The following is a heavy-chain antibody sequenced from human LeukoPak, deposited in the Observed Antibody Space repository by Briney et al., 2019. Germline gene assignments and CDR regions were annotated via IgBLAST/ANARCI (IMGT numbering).Heavy chain of an antibody. J-gene: IGHJ4*02. D-gene: IGHD5-12*01. Sequence: ASVKVSCKASGYTFSDYYMHWVRQAPAQGLEWMGWISPDSVEKNYAQKFQGRVTMTRDTSIRTAYMELSGLRSGDTAVYYCAKNPYEYYFDYWGQGTLVTVSS. CDR2: ISPDSVEK. CDR3: AKNPYEYYFDY. CDR1: GYTFSDYY. V-gene: IGHV1-2*02.